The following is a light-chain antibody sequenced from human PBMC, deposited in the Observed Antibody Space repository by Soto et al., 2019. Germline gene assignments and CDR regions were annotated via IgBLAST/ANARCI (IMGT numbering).Light chain of an antibody. CDR2: DAS. CDR1: QTVSGRY. CDR3: QHYGSSPWT. J-gene: IGKJ1*01. V-gene: IGKV3-20*01. Sequence: EIVLTQSAGTLSLSPGERATLSCRASQTVSGRYLAWFQQKPGQTPRLLIYDASTRAAGVPDRFSGSGSWTDFSLTINRLEPEDFAVYYCQHYGSSPWTFGQGTKVEIK.